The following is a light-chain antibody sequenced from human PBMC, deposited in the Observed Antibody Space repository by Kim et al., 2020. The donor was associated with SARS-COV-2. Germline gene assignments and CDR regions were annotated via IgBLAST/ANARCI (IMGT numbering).Light chain of an antibody. CDR3: SSYAGSNIVV. Sequence: GQCDTISCTGTSSDVGGSKYVSGYQQNPGKAPKLIIYEVNVRPSGVPERFSGSKSGNTASLTVSGRQSEDEADYDCSSYAGSNIVVFGGGTQLTVL. CDR1: SSDVGGSKY. V-gene: IGLV2-8*01. CDR2: EVN. J-gene: IGLJ2*01.